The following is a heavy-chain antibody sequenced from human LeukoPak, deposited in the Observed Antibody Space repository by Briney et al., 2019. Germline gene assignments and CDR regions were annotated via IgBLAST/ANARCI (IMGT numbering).Heavy chain of an antibody. V-gene: IGHV3-74*01. Sequence: GGSLRLSCAAAGFTFSTYWMHWVRQVPGKGLVWVSRINSDGRTTGYADSVKGRFTISRDNAKTTLYLQMNSLRVEDTAVYYCGSPRTFSGRNVLDMWGQGTMVTVSS. CDR1: GFTFSTYW. CDR2: INSDGRTT. CDR3: GSPRTFSGRNVLDM. D-gene: IGHD3-10*02. J-gene: IGHJ3*02.